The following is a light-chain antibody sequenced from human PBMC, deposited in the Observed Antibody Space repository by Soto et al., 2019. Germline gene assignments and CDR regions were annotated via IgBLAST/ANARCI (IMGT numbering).Light chain of an antibody. CDR3: QQRGNWPVT. CDR2: DTT. V-gene: IGKV3-11*01. J-gene: IGKJ4*01. Sequence: EIDLTQSPATLSLSPGEKATLSCRASQSVKSHVAWYQLKPGQSPRLLIFDTTNRATDTPARFSGSGSGTDFTLTISSLEPEDVAVYYCQQRGNWPVTFGGGTKVEI. CDR1: QSVKSH.